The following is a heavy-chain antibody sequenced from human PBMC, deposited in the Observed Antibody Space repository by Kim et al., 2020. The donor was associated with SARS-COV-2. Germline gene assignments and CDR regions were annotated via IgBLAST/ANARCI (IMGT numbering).Heavy chain of an antibody. Sequence: SVKGRFTISRDNSKNTLYLKMTGLRAEDTAVYYCAKDMVRSSMVRGFLDYWGQGTLVTVSS. D-gene: IGHD3-10*01. V-gene: IGHV3-33*06. J-gene: IGHJ4*02. CDR3: AKDMVRSSMVRGFLDY.